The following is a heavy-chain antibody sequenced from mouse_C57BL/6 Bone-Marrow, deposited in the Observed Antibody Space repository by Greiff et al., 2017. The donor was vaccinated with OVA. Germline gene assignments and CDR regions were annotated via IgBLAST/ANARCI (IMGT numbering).Heavy chain of an antibody. CDR2: IDPSDSYT. V-gene: IGHV1-69*01. D-gene: IGHD1-1*01. Sequence: QVQLQQPGAELVMPGASVKLSCKASGYTFTSYWMHWVKQRPGQGLEWIGEIDPSDSYTNYNQKFKGKSTLTVDKSSSTAYLPLRSLTSEDSAVYYCARPSDCGSSYGYVDVWGTGTTVTVSS. J-gene: IGHJ1*03. CDR1: GYTFTSYW. CDR3: ARPSDCGSSYGYVDV.